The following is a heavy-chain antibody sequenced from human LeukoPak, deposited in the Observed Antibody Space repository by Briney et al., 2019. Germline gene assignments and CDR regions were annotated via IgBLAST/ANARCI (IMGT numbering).Heavy chain of an antibody. J-gene: IGHJ6*02. CDR1: GFTFDDYA. CDR2: INGKGRST. V-gene: IGHV3-20*01. D-gene: IGHD1-26*01. CDR3: ARGRLRLGSFSLNYLYGMDV. Sequence: PGGSLRLSCTASGFTFDDYAMNWVRQAPGRGLERVAGINGKGRSTAYVDSVKGRFTISRDNTENSLSLQMSSLRAGDTALYHCARGRLRLGSFSLNYLYGMDVWGQGTTVTVSS.